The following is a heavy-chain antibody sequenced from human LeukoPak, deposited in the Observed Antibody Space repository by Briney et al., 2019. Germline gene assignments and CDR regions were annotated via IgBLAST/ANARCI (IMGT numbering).Heavy chain of an antibody. D-gene: IGHD1-26*01. V-gene: IGHV3-23*01. CDR2: ISHTGGST. CDR1: GFTFSSCA. Sequence: GGSLRLSCAASGFTFSSCAMSWVRQAPGRGLEWVSTISHTGGSTHYADSVKGRFTISRDNSKNTVYLQVNTVRADDTAVYYCAKANSASYLDYFDSRGQGTLVTVSS. J-gene: IGHJ4*02. CDR3: AKANSASYLDYFDS.